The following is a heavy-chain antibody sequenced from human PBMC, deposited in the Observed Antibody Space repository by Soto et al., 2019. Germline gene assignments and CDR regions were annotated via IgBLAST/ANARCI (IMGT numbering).Heavy chain of an antibody. Sequence: GESLKISCKGSGYTFTSYGISWVRQAPGQGLEWMGWISAYNGNTNYAQKLQGRVTMTTDTSTSTAYMELRSLRSDDTAVYYCAKWQPYSRGLYYYRGQGTPVTVSS. CDR1: GYTFTSYG. CDR2: ISAYNGNT. V-gene: IGHV1-18*01. J-gene: IGHJ4*01. CDR3: AKWQPYSRGLYYY. D-gene: IGHD6-19*01.